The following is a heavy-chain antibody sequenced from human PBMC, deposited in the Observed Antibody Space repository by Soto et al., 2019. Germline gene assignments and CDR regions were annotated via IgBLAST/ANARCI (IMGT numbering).Heavy chain of an antibody. D-gene: IGHD6-19*01. J-gene: IGHJ4*02. Sequence: PGGSLRLSCAASGFTFSSYAMSWVRQAPGKGLEWVTVISYDGSNTYYSDSVKGRFTISRDNSKNTLYLQMNSLRAEDTAVYYCARDRSSSGWYYFDYWGQGTLVTVSS. CDR3: ARDRSSSGWYYFDY. CDR1: GFTFSSYA. V-gene: IGHV3-30-3*01. CDR2: ISYDGSNT.